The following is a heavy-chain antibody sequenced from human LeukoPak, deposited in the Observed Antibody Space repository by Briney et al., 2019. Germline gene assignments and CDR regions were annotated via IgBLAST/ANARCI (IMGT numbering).Heavy chain of an antibody. Sequence: SVKVSCKASGGTFSSYTISWVRQAPGQGLEWMGRIIPILGIANYAQKFQGRVTITADKSTSTAYMELSSLRSEDTAVYYCARNVKNWPYYFDYWGQGTLVTVSS. V-gene: IGHV1-69*02. J-gene: IGHJ4*02. CDR1: GGTFSSYT. D-gene: IGHD1-1*01. CDR2: IIPILGIA. CDR3: ARNVKNWPYYFDY.